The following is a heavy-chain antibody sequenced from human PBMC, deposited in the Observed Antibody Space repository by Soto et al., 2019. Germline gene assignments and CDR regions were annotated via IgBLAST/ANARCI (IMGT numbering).Heavy chain of an antibody. V-gene: IGHV4-59*08. J-gene: IGHJ4*02. Sequence: SETLSLTCTVSGGSISSYYWSWIRQPPGKGLEWIGYIYYSGSTNYNPSLKSRVTISVDTSKNQFSLKLSSVTAADTAVYYCARRVDYVWGSYRYSPFFDYWGQGTLVTVSS. D-gene: IGHD3-16*02. CDR3: ARRVDYVWGSYRYSPFFDY. CDR2: IYYSGST. CDR1: GGSISSYY.